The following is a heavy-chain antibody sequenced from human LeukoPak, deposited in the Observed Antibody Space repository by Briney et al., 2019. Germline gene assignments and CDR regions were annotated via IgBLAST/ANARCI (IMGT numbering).Heavy chain of an antibody. CDR3: ARDAGAVAGTTYWYFDL. CDR1: GFTFSRYW. Sequence: GGSLRLSCAVSGFTFSRYWMTWVRQAPGKGLEWVANINEDGSEKYYVESVKGRFTISRDNSKNTLYMQMNSLRAEDTAVYYCARDAGAVAGTTYWYFDLWGRGTLVTVSS. CDR2: INEDGSEK. V-gene: IGHV3-7*01. J-gene: IGHJ2*01. D-gene: IGHD6-19*01.